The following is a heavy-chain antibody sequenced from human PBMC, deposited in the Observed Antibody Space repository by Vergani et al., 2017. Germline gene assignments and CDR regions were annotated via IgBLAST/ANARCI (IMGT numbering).Heavy chain of an antibody. V-gene: IGHV3-9*01. CDR2: ISWNSGSI. D-gene: IGHD2-2*01. CDR1: GFTFADYA. CDR3: AKDAGDCSSTSCPEGYFDY. J-gene: IGHJ4*02. Sequence: EVQLVESGGGLVQPGRSLRLSCAASGFTFADYAMHWVRQAPGKGLEWVSGISWNSGSIGYADSVKGRFTISRDNAKNSLYLQMNSLRAEDTALYYCAKDAGDCSSTSCPEGYFDYWGQGTRGTVSS.